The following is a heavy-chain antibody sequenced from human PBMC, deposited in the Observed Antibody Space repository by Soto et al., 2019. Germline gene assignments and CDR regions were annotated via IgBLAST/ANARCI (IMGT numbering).Heavy chain of an antibody. Sequence: QVQLVQSGAEVKKPGASVKVSCKASGYTFTSYGISWVRQAPGQGLEWMGWISAYNGNTNYAQKLQGSVTMTRDTTTSTAYMELRSLRYDDTAVYYCARGSVVDSGSYHIHYSCCYGMDVWGQGTTVTVSS. CDR1: GYTFTSYG. CDR3: ARGSVVDSGSYHIHYSCCYGMDV. J-gene: IGHJ6*02. D-gene: IGHD1-26*01. V-gene: IGHV1-18*01. CDR2: ISAYNGNT.